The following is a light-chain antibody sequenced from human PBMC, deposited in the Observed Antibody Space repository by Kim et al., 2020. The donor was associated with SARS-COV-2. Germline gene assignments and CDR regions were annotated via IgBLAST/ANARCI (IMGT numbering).Light chain of an antibody. CDR2: EDN. CDR1: SGSIASDY. V-gene: IGLV6-57*03. J-gene: IGLJ3*02. Sequence: NFMLTQPHSVSESPGKTVTISCTRSSGSIASDYVQWYQQRPGSAPRTVMYEDNQRPSGVPDRFSGAIDRSSNSASLTISGLQAEDEADYYCQSHDNNWVFGGGTQLTVL. CDR3: QSHDNNWV.